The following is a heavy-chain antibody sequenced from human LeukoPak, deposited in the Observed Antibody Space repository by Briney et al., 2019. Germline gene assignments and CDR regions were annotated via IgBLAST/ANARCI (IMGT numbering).Heavy chain of an antibody. CDR2: IYYSGST. V-gene: IGHV4-31*03. Sequence: PSETLSLTCTVSGGSISSGSYYWSWIRQHPGKGLEWIGYIYYSGSTYYNPSLKSRVTISVDTSKNQFSLKLSSVTAADTAVYYCARDHYCSGGSCYPQGAFDIWGQGTMVTVPS. CDR1: GGSISSGSYY. D-gene: IGHD2-15*01. J-gene: IGHJ3*02. CDR3: ARDHYCSGGSCYPQGAFDI.